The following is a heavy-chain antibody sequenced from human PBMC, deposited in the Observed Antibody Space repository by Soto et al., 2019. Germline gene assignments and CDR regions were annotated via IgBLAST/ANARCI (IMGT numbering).Heavy chain of an antibody. J-gene: IGHJ4*02. Sequence: GGSLRLACRDSGITFSNYYMSWIRQAPGKGLERVSYIGSIGSTTYSAYSLKARFTVSSPNAQNSLSLILSPLGVEDPAVFYCARSYSSGWEFDYGRQGT. V-gene: IGHV3-11*01. CDR2: IGSIGSTT. CDR1: GITFSNYY. D-gene: IGHD6-19*01. CDR3: ARSYSSGWEFDY.